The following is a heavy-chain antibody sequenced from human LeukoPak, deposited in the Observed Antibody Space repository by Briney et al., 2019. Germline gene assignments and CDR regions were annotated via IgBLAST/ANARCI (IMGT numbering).Heavy chain of an antibody. CDR3: ARAGSLGVVTH. V-gene: IGHV4-38-2*02. CDR2: IYHTGST. Sequence: SETLSLTSSASGDSIFSDYFWGWIRQPPGKGLEWIGSIYHTGSTFYNPSLKSRDTISVDTSENQFSLKLSSVTAAYTAVYYCARAGSLGVVTHWGQGTLVTVSS. CDR1: GDSIFSDYF. J-gene: IGHJ4*02. D-gene: IGHD3-3*01.